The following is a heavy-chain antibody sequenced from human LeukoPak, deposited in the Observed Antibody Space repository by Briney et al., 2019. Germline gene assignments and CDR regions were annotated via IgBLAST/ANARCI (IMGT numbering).Heavy chain of an antibody. CDR3: ARDISIYGPLARWYLDS. CDR2: INGGGSKI. J-gene: IGHJ4*02. D-gene: IGHD3-10*01. Sequence: GGSLRLSCAASELTFRSYEMNWVRQAPGKGLEWVSYINGGGSKIYYADSVKGRFTISRDNAKNSLYLQMNSLRAEDTAVYYCARDISIYGPLARWYLDSCGQRTLVTVSS. CDR1: ELTFRSYE. V-gene: IGHV3-48*03.